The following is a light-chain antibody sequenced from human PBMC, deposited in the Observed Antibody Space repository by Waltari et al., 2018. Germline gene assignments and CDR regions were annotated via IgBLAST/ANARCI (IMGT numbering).Light chain of an antibody. CDR3: ASWDESHYV. J-gene: IGLJ1*01. CDR2: RNN. CDR1: ISNLGCHY. V-gene: IGLV1-47*01. Sequence: QSVLTQPPSASETPGQRVLIPCSGSISNLGCHYLYCYQQLPGTAPKLLIYRNNQRPSGVPDRFSGSKSGTSASLAISGLRSEDEGVYYCASWDESHYVFGSGTRVTVV.